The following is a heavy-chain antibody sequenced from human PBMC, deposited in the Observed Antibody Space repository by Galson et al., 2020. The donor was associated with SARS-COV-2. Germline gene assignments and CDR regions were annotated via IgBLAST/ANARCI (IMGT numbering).Heavy chain of an antibody. CDR2: TYYRSKWYN. D-gene: IGHD1-1*01. CDR1: RDSVSSDIVA. Sequence: SQTLSLTCAISRDSVSSDIVAWNWIRQSPSRGLEWLGRTYYRSKWYNGYATSVGSRIIINPDASRNQFSLQLNSVTPEDTAVYYCARNCGTGTTGCDYWGQGTLVTVSS. CDR3: ARNCGTGTTGCDY. J-gene: IGHJ4*02. V-gene: IGHV6-1*01.